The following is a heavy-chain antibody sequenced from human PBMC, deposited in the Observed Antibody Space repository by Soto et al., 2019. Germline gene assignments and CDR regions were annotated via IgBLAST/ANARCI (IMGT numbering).Heavy chain of an antibody. CDR3: ARRGYGSGSYYYYGMDV. CDR1: GGSISSSNW. D-gene: IGHD3-10*01. CDR2: IYHSGST. Sequence: SETLSLTCAVSGGSISSSNWWSWVRQPPGKGLEWIGEIYHSGSTNYNPSLKSRVTISVDKSKNQFSLKLSSVTAADTAVYYRARRGYGSGSYYYYGMDVWGQGTTVTVSS. V-gene: IGHV4-4*02. J-gene: IGHJ6*02.